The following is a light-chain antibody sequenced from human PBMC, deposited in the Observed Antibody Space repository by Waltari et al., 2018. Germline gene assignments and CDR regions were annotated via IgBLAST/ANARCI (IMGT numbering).Light chain of an antibody. CDR3: QAWDRDGAV. V-gene: IGLV3-1*01. CDR1: KLGGRP. Sequence: SYEVIQPPSVSVSPGQTATITCSGDKLGGRPSSWFQQRPGQPPVLLIHQSSRRSSGVPERCSRSHSGNTATLTISGTPTVDEADYYCQAWDRDGAVFGDGTNLTVL. J-gene: IGLJ2*01. CDR2: QSS.